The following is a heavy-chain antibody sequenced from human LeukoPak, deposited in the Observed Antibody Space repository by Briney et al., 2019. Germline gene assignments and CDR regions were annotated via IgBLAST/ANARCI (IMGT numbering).Heavy chain of an antibody. Sequence: ASVKVSCKASGYTFTSYYMHWVRQAPGQGLEWMGIINPSGGSTSYAQKFQGRVTKTRDTSTSTVYMELSSLRSEDTAVYYCARSGDYYGSGSINWFDPWGQGTLVTVSS. CDR3: ARSGDYYGSGSINWFDP. CDR1: GYTFTSYY. D-gene: IGHD3-10*01. V-gene: IGHV1-46*01. CDR2: INPSGGST. J-gene: IGHJ5*02.